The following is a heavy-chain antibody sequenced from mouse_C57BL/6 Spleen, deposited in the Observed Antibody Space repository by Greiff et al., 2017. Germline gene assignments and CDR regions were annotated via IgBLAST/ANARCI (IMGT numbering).Heavy chain of an antibody. V-gene: IGHV5-16*01. CDR2: INYDGSST. Sequence: EVMLVESEGGLVQPGSSMKLSCTASGFTFSDYYMAWVRQVPEKGLEWVANINYDGSSTYYLDSLKSRFIISRDNAKNILYLQMSSLKSEDTATYYCARGGDYYYGSIYAMDYWGQGTSVTVSS. D-gene: IGHD1-1*01. J-gene: IGHJ4*01. CDR1: GFTFSDYY. CDR3: ARGGDYYYGSIYAMDY.